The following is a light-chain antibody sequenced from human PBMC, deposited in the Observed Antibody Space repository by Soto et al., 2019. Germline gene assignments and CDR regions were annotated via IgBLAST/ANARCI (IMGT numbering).Light chain of an antibody. CDR2: DAS. Sequence: EIVLTQSPATLSLSPGERATLSCRASQSVSSYLAWYQQKPGQAPRLLIYDASNRATGIPARFSGSGSGTDFTLTISSLEPDYFAVYYCQQRSDWPSTFGGGTKVQIK. CDR3: QQRSDWPST. CDR1: QSVSSY. V-gene: IGKV3-11*01. J-gene: IGKJ4*01.